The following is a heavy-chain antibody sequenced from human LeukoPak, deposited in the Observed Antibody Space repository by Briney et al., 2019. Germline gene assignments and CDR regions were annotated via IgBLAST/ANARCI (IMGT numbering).Heavy chain of an antibody. J-gene: IGHJ6*03. CDR2: IYSGGST. CDR3: ARDRGIRPYYYYYMDV. V-gene: IGHV3-66*02. Sequence: GGSLRLSCAASGFTFSSNYMSWVRQAPGKGLEGVSVIYSGGSTYYADSVKGRFTISRDNSKNTLYLQMNSLRAEDTAVYYCARDRGIRPYYYYYMDVWGKGTTVTVSS. CDR1: GFTFSSNY. D-gene: IGHD1-14*01.